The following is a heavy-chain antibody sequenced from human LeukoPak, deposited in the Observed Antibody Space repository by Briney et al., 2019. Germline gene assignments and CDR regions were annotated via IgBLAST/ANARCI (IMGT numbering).Heavy chain of an antibody. D-gene: IGHD6-13*01. CDR2: INHSGST. V-gene: IGHV4-34*01. Sequence: PSETLSLTCAVYGGSFSGYYWSWIRQPPGKGLEWIGEINHSGSTNYNPSLKSRVTISVDTSKNQFSLKLSSVTAADAAVYYCARGVYIAAAQYGYWGQGTLVSVSS. J-gene: IGHJ4*02. CDR3: ARGVYIAAAQYGY. CDR1: GGSFSGYY.